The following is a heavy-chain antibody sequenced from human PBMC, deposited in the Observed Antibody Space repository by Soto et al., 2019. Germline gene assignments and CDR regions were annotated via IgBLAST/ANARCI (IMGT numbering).Heavy chain of an antibody. V-gene: IGHV4-30-2*01. Sequence: PSETLSLTCTVSGGSISSGGYYWTWIRQHPGKGLEWIGYIYHSGSTYYNPSLKSRVTISVDRSKNQFSLKLSSVTAADTAVYYCARASGYCSSTSCDGALYYYYGMDVWGQGTTVTVSS. CDR1: GGSISSGGYY. CDR2: IYHSGST. D-gene: IGHD2-2*01. J-gene: IGHJ6*02. CDR3: ARASGYCSSTSCDGALYYYYGMDV.